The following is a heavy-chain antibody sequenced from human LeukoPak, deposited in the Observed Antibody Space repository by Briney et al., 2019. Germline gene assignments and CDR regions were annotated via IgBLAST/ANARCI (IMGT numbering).Heavy chain of an antibody. D-gene: IGHD4-23*01. CDR3: ARDRTVVTPTVYYYYGMDV. Sequence: PSETLSLTCTVSGGSISSGGYYWSWIRQHPGEGLEWIGYISYSGSTSYNPSLQSRLTISVDTSKNQFSLRLSSVTAADTAVYYCARDRTVVTPTVYYYYGMDVWGQGTTVTVSS. V-gene: IGHV4-31*03. CDR1: GGSISSGGYY. J-gene: IGHJ6*02. CDR2: ISYSGST.